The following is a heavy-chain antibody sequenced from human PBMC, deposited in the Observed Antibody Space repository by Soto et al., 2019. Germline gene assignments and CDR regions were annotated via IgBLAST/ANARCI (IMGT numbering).Heavy chain of an antibody. J-gene: IGHJ4*02. CDR2: ISYDGNTE. Sequence: LRLSCAASGFTFRNNAMHWVRQAPGKGLQWVSGISYDGNTEKYADSVKGRFTISRDNSKNTLYLQIHSLRPDDTAVYYCAKDPAPSSSGLIDYWGQGTLVTVSS. CDR3: AKDPAPSSSGLIDY. V-gene: IGHV3-30*18. CDR1: GFTFRNNA. D-gene: IGHD3-10*01.